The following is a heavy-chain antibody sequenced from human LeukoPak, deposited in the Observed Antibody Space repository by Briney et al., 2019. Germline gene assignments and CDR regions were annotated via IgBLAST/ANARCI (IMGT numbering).Heavy chain of an antibody. CDR3: AKDRETTASGTFDY. CDR1: GFTFCSFS. V-gene: IGHV3-21*03. D-gene: IGHD6-13*01. Sequence: GGSLRLSCAASGFTFCSFSMTRVRQAPGKGLEWVSSISSSGTYIYYADSVKGRFTISRDNSKNSLYLQMNSLRAEDTGVYYCAKDRETTASGTFDYWGQGTLVTVSS. J-gene: IGHJ4*02. CDR2: ISSSGTYI.